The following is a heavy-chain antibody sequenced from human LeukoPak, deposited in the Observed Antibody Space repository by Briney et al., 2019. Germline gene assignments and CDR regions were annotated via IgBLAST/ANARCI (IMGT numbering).Heavy chain of an antibody. CDR3: ARDGIAVAGTGLEY. Sequence: ASVKVSCKASGYTFTTYSISWVRQAPGQGLEWMGWISGYNGNTNYAQKLQGRVTMTTDTSTSTAYMELRSLRSDDTAVFYCARDGIAVAGTGLEYWGQGTLVTVSS. CDR1: GYTFTTYS. D-gene: IGHD6-19*01. J-gene: IGHJ4*02. CDR2: ISGYNGNT. V-gene: IGHV1-18*01.